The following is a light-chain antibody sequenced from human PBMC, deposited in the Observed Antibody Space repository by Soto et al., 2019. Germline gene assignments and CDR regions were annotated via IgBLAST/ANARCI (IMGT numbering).Light chain of an antibody. CDR1: QTISNT. V-gene: IGKV3-15*01. CDR3: QQYNEWPRT. J-gene: IGKJ2*01. CDR2: GAS. Sequence: EIVLTQSPGTLSLSPGERATLSCSASQTISNTFLAWYQQKPGQPPRLLIYGASSRVTGVPARFSGSGSGTEFTLTISSLQSEDFGFYYCQQYNEWPRTFGQGTKVDIK.